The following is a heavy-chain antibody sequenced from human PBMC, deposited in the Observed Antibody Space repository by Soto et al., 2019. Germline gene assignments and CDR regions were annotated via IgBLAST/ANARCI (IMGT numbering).Heavy chain of an antibody. Sequence: SQTLSLTCAISGDSVSSNSAAWNWIRQSPSRGLEWLGRTYYRSKWYNDYAVSVKSRITINPDTSKKQFSLQLNSVTPEDTAVYYCALSIAVAGTGGFDPWGQGTLVTVSS. J-gene: IGHJ5*02. CDR1: GDSVSSNSAA. V-gene: IGHV6-1*01. D-gene: IGHD6-19*01. CDR2: TYYRSKWYN. CDR3: ALSIAVAGTGGFDP.